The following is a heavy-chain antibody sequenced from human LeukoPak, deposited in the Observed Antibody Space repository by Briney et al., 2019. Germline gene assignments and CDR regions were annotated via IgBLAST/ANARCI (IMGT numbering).Heavy chain of an antibody. CDR2: ISYDGSDK. Sequence: GGSLRLSCAASGFTFSSYAIHWVRQAPGKGLEWVVVISYDGSDKYYADSVKGRFTISRDNSKNTLYLQMNSLRTEDTAVYYCARAHVTMIDFWGQGTLVTVSS. CDR3: ARAHVTMIDF. V-gene: IGHV3-30*01. CDR1: GFTFSSYA. J-gene: IGHJ4*02. D-gene: IGHD3-22*01.